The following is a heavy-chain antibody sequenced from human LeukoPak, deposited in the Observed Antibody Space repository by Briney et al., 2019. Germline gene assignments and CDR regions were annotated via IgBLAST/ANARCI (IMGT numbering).Heavy chain of an antibody. D-gene: IGHD5-24*01. V-gene: IGHV1-2*02. CDR2: INPNSGGT. J-gene: IGHJ4*02. CDR3: ARGQSRDGYNPDY. Sequence: GASVKVSCKASGYTFTGYYMHWVRQAPGQGLEWMGWINPNSGGTNYAQKFQGRVTMTRDTSISTAYMELSRLRSDDTAVYYCARGQSRDGYNPDYWGQGTLVTVSS. CDR1: GYTFTGYY.